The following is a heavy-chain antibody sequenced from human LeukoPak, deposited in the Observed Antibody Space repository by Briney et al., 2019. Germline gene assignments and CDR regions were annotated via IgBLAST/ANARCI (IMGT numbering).Heavy chain of an antibody. J-gene: IGHJ4*02. CDR1: GYTFTGYY. CDR3: ASVSNRLPGYSSSWYGGRYYFDY. D-gene: IGHD6-13*01. CDR2: INPNSGGT. Sequence: ASVKVSCKASGYTFTGYYMHWVRQAPGQGLEWMGWINPNSGGTNYAQKFQGRVTMTTDTSTSTAYMELRSLRSDDTAVYYCASVSNRLPGYSSSWYGGRYYFDYWGQGTLVTVSS. V-gene: IGHV1-2*02.